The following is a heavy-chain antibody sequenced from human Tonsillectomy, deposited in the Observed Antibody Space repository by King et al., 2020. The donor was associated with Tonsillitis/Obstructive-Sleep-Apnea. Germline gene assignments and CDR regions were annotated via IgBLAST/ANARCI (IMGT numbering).Heavy chain of an antibody. CDR1: GFTFSDYF. CDR2: ISSGSSYT. CDR3: ARVRCSSTSCHLLVDY. V-gene: IGHV3-11*05. D-gene: IGHD2-2*01. J-gene: IGHJ4*02. Sequence: VQLVESGGGLVKPGGSLRLSCAASGFTFSDYFMTWIRQAPGKGLEWVSYISSGSSYTKYADSVKGRFTISRDNAKNSLYLQLSSLRAEDTAVYYCARVRCSSTSCHLLVDYWGQGTLVTGSS.